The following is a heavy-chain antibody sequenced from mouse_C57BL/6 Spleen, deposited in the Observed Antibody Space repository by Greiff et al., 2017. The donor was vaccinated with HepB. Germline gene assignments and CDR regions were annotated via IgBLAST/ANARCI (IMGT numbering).Heavy chain of an antibody. CDR1: GYAFSSYW. V-gene: IGHV1-80*01. CDR3: ARSTYYDYYAMDY. D-gene: IGHD2-4*01. CDR2: IYPGDGDT. J-gene: IGHJ4*01. Sequence: QVQLKQSGAELVKPGASVKISCKASGYAFSSYWMNWVKQRPGKGLEWIGQIYPGDGDTNYNGKFKGKATLTADKSSSTAYMQLSSLTSEDSAVYFCARSTYYDYYAMDYWGQGTSVTVSS.